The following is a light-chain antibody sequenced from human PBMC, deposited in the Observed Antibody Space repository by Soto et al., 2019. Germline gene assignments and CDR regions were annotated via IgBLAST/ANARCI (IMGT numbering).Light chain of an antibody. CDR2: EAS. CDR1: QGVSTW. J-gene: IGKJ1*01. V-gene: IGKV1-5*03. Sequence: IQLTQSPSTLSGSVGDRVTITCRASQGVSTWLAWYQQRPSQAPKLLVYEASKLQSGVPSRFSASGSVRDFTLTISSLQPEDSATYYCQQYYGFRTFVQWTKVEI. CDR3: QQYYGFRT.